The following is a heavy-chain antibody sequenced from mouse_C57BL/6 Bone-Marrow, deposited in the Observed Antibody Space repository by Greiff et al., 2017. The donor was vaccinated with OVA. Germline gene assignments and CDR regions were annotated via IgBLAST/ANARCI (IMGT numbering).Heavy chain of an antibody. CDR1: GYTFTSYW. CDR3: ARSPV. V-gene: IGHV1-50*01. Sequence: QVQLQQPRAELVKPGASVKLSCKASGYTFTSYWMQWVKQRPGQGLEWIGEIDPSDSYTNYNQKFKGKATLTVDTSSSTAYMQLSSLTSEDSAVYYCARSPVWGTGTTVTVSS. CDR2: IDPSDSYT. J-gene: IGHJ1*03.